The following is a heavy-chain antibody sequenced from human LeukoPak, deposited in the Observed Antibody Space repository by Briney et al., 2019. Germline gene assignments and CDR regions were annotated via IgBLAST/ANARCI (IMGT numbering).Heavy chain of an antibody. D-gene: IGHD2-8*01. CDR3: AHRLGYCTNGVCQREFDY. J-gene: IGHJ4*02. Sequence: SGPTLVKPTQTLTLTCTFSGFSLSTSGVGVGWIRQPPGKALEWLALIYWNDDKRYSPSLKSRLAITKDTSKNQVVLTMTNMDPVDTATYYCAHRLGYCTNGVCQREFDYWGQGTLVTVSS. V-gene: IGHV2-5*01. CDR2: IYWNDDK. CDR1: GFSLSTSGVG.